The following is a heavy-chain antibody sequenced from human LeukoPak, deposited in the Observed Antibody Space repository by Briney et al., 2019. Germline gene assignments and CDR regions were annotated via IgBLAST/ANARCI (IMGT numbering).Heavy chain of an antibody. D-gene: IGHD3-3*01. CDR2: IYQRGST. CDR1: GDSISSGYY. CDR3: AREVLWCGYYIDH. Sequence: SETLSLTCTVSGDSISSGYYWGWIRQPPAKGLEWFGRIYQRGSTYYNPSLKSRVTISVDTSKNQFSLKLSSVTAADTAVYYCAREVLWCGYYIDHWGQGTLVSVSS. J-gene: IGHJ5*02. V-gene: IGHV4-38-2*02.